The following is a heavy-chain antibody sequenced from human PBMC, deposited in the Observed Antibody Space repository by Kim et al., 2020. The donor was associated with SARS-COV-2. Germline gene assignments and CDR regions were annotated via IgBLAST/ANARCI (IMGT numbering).Heavy chain of an antibody. CDR2: IWFDGSNK. V-gene: IGHV3-33*01. Sequence: GGSLRLSCAASGFTFSSYGMHWVRQAPGKGLEWVAIIWFDGSNKYYADSVKGRFTISRDNSKNMLYLQMNSLRAEDTAVYHCARADGPLDVWGQGTTVTV. CDR1: GFTFSSYG. CDR3: ARADGPLDV. J-gene: IGHJ6*02.